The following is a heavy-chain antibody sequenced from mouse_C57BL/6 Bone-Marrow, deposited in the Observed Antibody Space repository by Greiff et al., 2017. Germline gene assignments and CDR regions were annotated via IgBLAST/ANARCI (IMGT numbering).Heavy chain of an antibody. J-gene: IGHJ1*03. V-gene: IGHV1-50*01. CDR2: IDPSDSYT. CDR1: GYTFTSYW. CDR3: ANSSYDWYFDV. D-gene: IGHD1-1*01. Sequence: VQLQQPGAELVKPGASVKLSCKASGYTFTSYWMQWVKQRPGQGLEWIGEIDPSDSYTNYNQKFKGKATLTVDTSSSTADMQLSSLTSEDSAVYYCANSSYDWYFDVWGTGTTVTVSS.